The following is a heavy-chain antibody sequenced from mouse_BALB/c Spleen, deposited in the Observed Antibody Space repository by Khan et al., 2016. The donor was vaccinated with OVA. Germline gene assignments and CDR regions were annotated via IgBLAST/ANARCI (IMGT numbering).Heavy chain of an antibody. V-gene: IGHV2-3*01. J-gene: IGHJ4*01. CDR3: AKWVNSYYAMDY. Sequence: QVQLQQSGPGLVAPSQSLSITCTVSGFSLTSYGVNWVRQPPGKGLEWLGVIWGDGSTNYHSALKSRLSISKDNSKSQVFLKLHSLQTDDTATYYCAKWVNSYYAMDYWGQGTSVTVSS. D-gene: IGHD1-3*01. CDR2: IWGDGST. CDR1: GFSLTSYG.